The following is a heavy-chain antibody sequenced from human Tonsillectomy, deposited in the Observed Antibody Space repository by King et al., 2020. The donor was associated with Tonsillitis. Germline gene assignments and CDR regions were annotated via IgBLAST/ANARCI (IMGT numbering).Heavy chain of an antibody. Sequence: TLQESGPTLVKPTQTLTLTCTFSGFSLSTSGVGVGWICQPPGKALEWLALIYWNDDKRYSPSLKSRLTITKGTSKNQVVLTMTNMDPVDTATYYCAHSSGWDGSFDYWGQGTLVTVSS. CDR1: GFSLSTSGVG. CDR2: IYWNDDK. CDR3: AHSSGWDGSFDY. D-gene: IGHD6-19*01. J-gene: IGHJ4*02. V-gene: IGHV2-5*01.